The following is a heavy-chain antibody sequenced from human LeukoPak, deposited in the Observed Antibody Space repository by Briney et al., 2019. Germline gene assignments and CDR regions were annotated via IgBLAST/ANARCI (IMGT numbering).Heavy chain of an antibody. CDR2: IGVGSNSL. J-gene: IGHJ4*02. CDR1: GFNFKTYN. CDR3: ARGLSMDN. Sequence: GGSLRLSCTASGFNFKTYNMNWVRQAPGKGLEWVSSIGVGSNSLYYKGSVKGRFTISRDDAQNSLYLQMSSLTAEDTALYYCARGLSMDNWGQGTQVTVSS. V-gene: IGHV3-21*01.